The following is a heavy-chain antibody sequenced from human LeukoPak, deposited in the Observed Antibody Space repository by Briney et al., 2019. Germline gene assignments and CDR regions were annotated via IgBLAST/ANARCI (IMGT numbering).Heavy chain of an antibody. CDR3: ARDRSPDIVVVVAATERNWFDP. J-gene: IGHJ5*02. CDR2: IYHSGST. D-gene: IGHD2-15*01. Sequence: SETLSLTCAVSGYSISSGYYWGWIRQPPGKGLEWIGSIYHSGSTYYNPSLKSRVTISVDTSKNQFSLKLSSVTAADTAVYYCARDRSPDIVVVVAATERNWFDPWGQGTLVTVSS. V-gene: IGHV4-38-2*02. CDR1: GYSISSGYY.